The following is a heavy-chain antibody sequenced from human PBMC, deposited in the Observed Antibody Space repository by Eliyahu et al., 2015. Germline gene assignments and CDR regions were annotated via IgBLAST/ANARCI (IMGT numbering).Heavy chain of an antibody. CDR2: ISGSGTGT. CDR1: GFTFSXYA. D-gene: IGHD3-10*01. CDR3: VKAFSASGSWHGMDV. Sequence: EVQLLESGGDLVQPGGSLRLSCAASGFTFSXYAMSWVRQAPGKGXEWVSVISGSGTGTYYADPVEGRFTVSRDNSKDTVYLQMKSLRVEDTAIYYCVKAFSASGSWHGMDVWGQGTTVTVSS. V-gene: IGHV3-23*01. J-gene: IGHJ6*02.